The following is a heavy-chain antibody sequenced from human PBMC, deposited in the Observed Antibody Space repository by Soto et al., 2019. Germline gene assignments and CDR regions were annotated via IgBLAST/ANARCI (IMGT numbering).Heavy chain of an antibody. J-gene: IGHJ4*02. Sequence: GGSLRLSCVASGFTFSRFWMTWVRQAPGKGLEWVANIKQDGSEKNYVDFVKGRFTISRDNAKNSLFLQMSSLRVDDTAVYYCARDLAGLDYWGQGTLVTVSS. CDR1: GFTFSRFW. CDR3: ARDLAGLDY. CDR2: IKQDGSEK. V-gene: IGHV3-7*05.